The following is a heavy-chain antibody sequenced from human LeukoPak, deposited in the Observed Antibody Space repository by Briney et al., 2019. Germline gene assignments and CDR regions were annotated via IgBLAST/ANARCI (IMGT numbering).Heavy chain of an antibody. Sequence: PSETLSLTCTVSGGSISSYYWSWIRQPPGKGLEWIGYIYYSGSTNYNPSLKSRVTISVDTSKNQFSLKLSSVTAADTAVYYCARLVEMATEYFDYWGQGTLVTVSS. CDR3: ARLVEMATEYFDY. D-gene: IGHD5-24*01. CDR2: IYYSGST. CDR1: GGSISSYY. J-gene: IGHJ4*02. V-gene: IGHV4-59*08.